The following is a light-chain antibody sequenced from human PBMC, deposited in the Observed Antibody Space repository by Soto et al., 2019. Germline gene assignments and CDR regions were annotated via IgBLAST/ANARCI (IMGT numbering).Light chain of an antibody. CDR3: QQYGSSPRYS. V-gene: IGKV3-20*01. CDR2: GAS. CDR1: QSVSSTY. J-gene: IGKJ2*03. Sequence: EIVLPQSPGTLSLSPGEGATLSGRASQSVSSTYLHWYKHQPGQAPRLLIYGASNTATCIPDRFSGSGSGTDFHLTIRRLEPEDCAMYYCQQYGSSPRYSFGPGTKLEIK.